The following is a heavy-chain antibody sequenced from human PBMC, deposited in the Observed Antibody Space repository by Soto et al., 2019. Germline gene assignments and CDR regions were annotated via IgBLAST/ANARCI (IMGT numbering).Heavy chain of an antibody. CDR2: IKQDGSEK. CDR1: GFTFSSYW. V-gene: IGHV3-7*01. CDR3: ARDLDLRDFWSGHFGGVWFDP. J-gene: IGHJ5*02. Sequence: EVQLVESGGGLVQPGGSPRLSCEASGFTFSSYWMSWVRQAPGKGLEWVANIKQDGSEKYYVDSVKGRFTISRDNAKNSLYLQMNSLRAEDTAVYYCARDLDLRDFWSGHFGGVWFDPWGQGTLVTVSS. D-gene: IGHD3-3*01.